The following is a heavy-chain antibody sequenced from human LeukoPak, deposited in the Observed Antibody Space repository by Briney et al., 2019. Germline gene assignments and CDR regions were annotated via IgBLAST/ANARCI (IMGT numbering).Heavy chain of an antibody. D-gene: IGHD3-10*01. CDR1: GFTFSNAW. J-gene: IGHJ4*02. CDR2: IKSNTEGGTT. CDR3: TTDLRREFPLPGY. Sequence: GGSLRLSCATSGFTFSNAWMSWVRQAQRKRLEWVDSIKSNTEGGTTDYAAPVKGRFTISRDESKNTLYLQKNSLKREDTAVYFCTTDLRREFPLPGYWGQGTLVTVSS. V-gene: IGHV3-15*01.